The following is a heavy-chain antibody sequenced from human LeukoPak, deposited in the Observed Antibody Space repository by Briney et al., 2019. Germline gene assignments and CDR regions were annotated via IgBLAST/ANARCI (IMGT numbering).Heavy chain of an antibody. V-gene: IGHV1-2*02. CDR1: GYTFIDYY. J-gene: IGHJ3*02. CDR2: ISPNSGGT. CDR3: ARSMLDYGSGSYEIAFDI. Sequence: GASVKVSCKASGYTFIDYYMHWVRQAPGQGLEWIGWISPNSGGTKYVQKFQGRVTMTRDTSITTVYMELSRLRSDDTAVYYCARSMLDYGSGSYEIAFDIWGQGTMVTVSS. D-gene: IGHD3-10*01.